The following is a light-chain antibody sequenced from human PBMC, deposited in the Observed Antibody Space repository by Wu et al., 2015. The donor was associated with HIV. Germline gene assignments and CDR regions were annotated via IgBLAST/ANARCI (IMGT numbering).Light chain of an antibody. J-gene: IGKJ2*01. Sequence: GQXPQAPHLWCIQQGHXIPDRFSGSGSGTDFTLTISRLEAEDFAVYHCQQHGSLPYTFGQGTKLEIK. CDR2: CI. V-gene: IGKV3-20*01. CDR3: QQHGSLPYT.